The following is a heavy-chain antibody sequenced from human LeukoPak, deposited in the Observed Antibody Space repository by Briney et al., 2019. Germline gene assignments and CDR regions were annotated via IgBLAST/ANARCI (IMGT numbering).Heavy chain of an antibody. Sequence: GASVKVSCKVSGYTLTELSMHWVRQAPGKGLEWMGGFDPEDGETIYAQKFQGRVTMTEDTSTDTAYMELSSLRSEDTAVYYCARECAKSMVRGLSDYYFDYWGQGTLVTVSS. CDR2: FDPEDGET. V-gene: IGHV1-24*01. J-gene: IGHJ4*02. CDR1: GYTLTELS. CDR3: ARECAKSMVRGLSDYYFDY. D-gene: IGHD3-10*01.